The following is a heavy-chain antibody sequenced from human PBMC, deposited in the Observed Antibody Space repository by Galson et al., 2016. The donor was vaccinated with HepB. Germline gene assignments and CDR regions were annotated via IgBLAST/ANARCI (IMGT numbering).Heavy chain of an antibody. V-gene: IGHV1-58*01. CDR2: IVVASDNT. J-gene: IGHJ6*02. Sequence: SVKVSCKASGFTFSSSAVQWVRQVRGQRLEWMGWIVVASDNTNYAPKFQNRVTITRDMSTNTVYMELSSLRSDDTAVYYCAAGQEVVYGLDVWGQGTTVTVSS. CDR3: AAGQEVVYGLDV. CDR1: GFTFSSSA.